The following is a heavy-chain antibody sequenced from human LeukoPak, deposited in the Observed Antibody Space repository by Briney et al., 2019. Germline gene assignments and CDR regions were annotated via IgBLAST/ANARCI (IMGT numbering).Heavy chain of an antibody. V-gene: IGHV4-38-2*02. D-gene: IGHD3-22*01. J-gene: IGHJ4*02. CDR1: GYSMSSGYY. CDR3: ARFLASRTPPRKYYYDRGLDY. Sequence: PSETLSLTCTVSGYSMSSGYYWGWIRQPPGKGLQWIGSIFHSGNSYYNPSLKSRVTISVDTSKNQFSLTVNSVTAAEQAVYYCARFLASRTPPRKYYYDRGLDYWGQGTLVTVSS. CDR2: IFHSGNS.